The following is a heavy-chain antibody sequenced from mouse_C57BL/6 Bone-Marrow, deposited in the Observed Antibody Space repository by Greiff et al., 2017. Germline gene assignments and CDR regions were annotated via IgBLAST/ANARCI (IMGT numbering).Heavy chain of an antibody. Sequence: QVQLQQSGPELVKPGASVKISCKASGYAFSSSWMNWVKQRPGKGLEWIGRIYPGDGDTNYNGKFKGKATLTADKSSSTAYMQLSSLTSEDSAVYFCASAYYSNYGFAYWGHGALVTDSA. CDR3: ASAYYSNYGFAY. D-gene: IGHD2-5*01. CDR2: IYPGDGDT. V-gene: IGHV1-82*01. J-gene: IGHJ3*01. CDR1: GYAFSSSW.